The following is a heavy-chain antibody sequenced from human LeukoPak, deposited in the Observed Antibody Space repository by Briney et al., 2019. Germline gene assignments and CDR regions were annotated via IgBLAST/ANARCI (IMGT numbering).Heavy chain of an antibody. V-gene: IGHV3-23*01. Sequence: GGSLRLSCAASGFTFSSYAMSWVRQAPGKGLEWVSAISGSGGSTYYADSVKGRFTISGDNSKNTLYLQMNSLRAEDTAVYYCAKGSIPREYYYDSSGYYYFDYWGQGTLVTVSS. D-gene: IGHD3-22*01. CDR2: ISGSGGST. CDR1: GFTFSSYA. CDR3: AKGSIPREYYYDSSGYYYFDY. J-gene: IGHJ4*02.